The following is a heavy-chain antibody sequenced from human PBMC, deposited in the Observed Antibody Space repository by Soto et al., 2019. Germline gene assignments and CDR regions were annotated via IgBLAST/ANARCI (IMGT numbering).Heavy chain of an antibody. CDR3: AKEIDISLFYFDG. Sequence: GGSLRLSCAASTFTFGSYAMSWVRQAPGKGLEWVSTISGSGGSTYYADSVKGRFTISRDNSKSALYLQMNSLRAEDTAIYYCAKEIDISLFYFDGWGQGTLVTVSS. J-gene: IGHJ4*02. D-gene: IGHD2-21*01. CDR1: TFTFGSYA. CDR2: ISGSGGST. V-gene: IGHV3-23*01.